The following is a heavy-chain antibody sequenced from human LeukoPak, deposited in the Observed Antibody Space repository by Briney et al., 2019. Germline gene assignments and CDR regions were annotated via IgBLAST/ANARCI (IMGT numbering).Heavy chain of an antibody. V-gene: IGHV3-49*04. D-gene: IGHD3-22*01. CDR3: TRDGRNYYDSSGYLTLLDY. J-gene: IGHJ4*02. CDR1: GFTFGDYA. Sequence: GGSLRLSCTASGFTFGDYAMSWVRQAPGKGLEWVGFIRSKAYGGTTEYAASVKGRFTIPRDDSKSIVYLQMNSLKTEDTAVYYCTRDGRNYYDSSGYLTLLDYWGQGTLVTVSS. CDR2: IRSKAYGGTT.